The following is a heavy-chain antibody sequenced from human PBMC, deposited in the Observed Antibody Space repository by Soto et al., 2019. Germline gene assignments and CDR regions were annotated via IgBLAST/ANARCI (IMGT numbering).Heavy chain of an antibody. CDR3: ASGRFWYFDL. CDR2: IYSSGNT. J-gene: IGHJ2*01. Sequence: QVQLQESGPGLVKPSQTLSLTCTVSGGSISSGGYYWSWIRQHPGKDLEWIAYIYSSGNTDYNPSLKSRVIMSVDTSKNQCSLKLSSVTAADTAVYYCASGRFWYFDLWGRGSLVSVSS. CDR1: GGSISSGGYY. V-gene: IGHV4-31*03.